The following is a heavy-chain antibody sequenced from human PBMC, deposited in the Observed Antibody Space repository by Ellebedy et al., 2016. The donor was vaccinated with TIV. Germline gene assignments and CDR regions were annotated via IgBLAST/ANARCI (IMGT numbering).Heavy chain of an antibody. J-gene: IGHJ6*02. CDR3: ARGRSHYGMDV. Sequence: SETLSLXXTVSGGSISSYYWSWIRQPPGKGLEWIGYIYYSGSTNYNPSLKSRVTISVDTSKNQFSLKLSSVTAADTAVYYCARGRSHYGMDVWGQGTTVTVSS. V-gene: IGHV4-59*12. CDR2: IYYSGST. CDR1: GGSISSYY. D-gene: IGHD1-14*01.